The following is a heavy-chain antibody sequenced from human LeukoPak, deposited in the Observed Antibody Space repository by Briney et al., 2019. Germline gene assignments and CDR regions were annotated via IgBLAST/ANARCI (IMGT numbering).Heavy chain of an antibody. CDR3: ARGGYDSSGYRDAFDI. Sequence: GESLKISCKGSGYSFTNHWIGWVRQMPGKGLEWMGIIYPDDSDTTYSPSFQGQVTISADKSISTAYLQWSSLKASDTAMYYCARGGYDSSGYRDAFDIWAKGTMVTVSS. J-gene: IGHJ3*02. D-gene: IGHD3-22*01. CDR1: GYSFTNHW. CDR2: IYPDDSDT. V-gene: IGHV5-51*01.